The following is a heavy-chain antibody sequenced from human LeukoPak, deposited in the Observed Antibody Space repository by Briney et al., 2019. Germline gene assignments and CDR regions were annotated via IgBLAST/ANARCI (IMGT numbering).Heavy chain of an antibody. CDR1: GYSISSSSYY. D-gene: IGHD3-10*01. CDR2: IYYSGST. CDR3: ARRNRVRGLRGFDF. V-gene: IGHV4-39*01. J-gene: IGHJ4*02. Sequence: SETLSLTCTVSGYSISSSSYYWAWIRQHPGKGLEWNGSIYYSGSTYYNPSLNHRVTISVDTSKNQSSLNLSSVAAADTAVYYCARRNRVRGLRGFDFWGQGTLVTVSS.